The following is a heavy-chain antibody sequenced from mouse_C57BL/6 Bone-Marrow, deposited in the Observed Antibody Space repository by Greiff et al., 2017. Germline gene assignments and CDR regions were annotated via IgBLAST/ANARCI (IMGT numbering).Heavy chain of an antibody. CDR3: ARDGGYWPFAY. J-gene: IGHJ3*01. D-gene: IGHD2-3*01. V-gene: IGHV1-50*01. Sequence: QVQLQQPGAELVKPGASVKLSCKASGYTFTSYWMQWVKQRPGQGLEWIGEIDPSDSYTNYNQKFKGKATLTVDTSSSTAYMQLSSLTSEDSAVDYCARDGGYWPFAYWGQGTLVTVSA. CDR1: GYTFTSYW. CDR2: IDPSDSYT.